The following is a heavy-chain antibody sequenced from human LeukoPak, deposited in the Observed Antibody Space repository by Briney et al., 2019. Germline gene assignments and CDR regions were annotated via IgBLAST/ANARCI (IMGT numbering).Heavy chain of an antibody. CDR1: GITFSNSA. J-gene: IGHJ4*02. D-gene: IGHD1-26*01. V-gene: IGHV3-23*01. CDR2: ITKSGDQT. CDR3: VRDRGTYGPIDY. Sequence: GGSLRLSCVPSGITFSNSALSWVRQAPGKGLEWVSTITKSGDQTHYADSVRGLFTISRDIFKNTLYLQMNSLRAEDTAIYYCVRDRGTYGPIDYWGQGTLVTVSS.